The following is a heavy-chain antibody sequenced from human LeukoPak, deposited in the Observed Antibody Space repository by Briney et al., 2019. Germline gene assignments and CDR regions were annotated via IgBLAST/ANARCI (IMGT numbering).Heavy chain of an antibody. J-gene: IGHJ5*02. CDR1: GESLSGYS. D-gene: IGHD3-3*01. V-gene: IGHV4-34*01. Sequence: SETLSLTCAVYGESLSGYSWNWIRQPPGKGLEWIGEINHSGSTNYSPSLRSRVTMPVDTSRRQFSLKLTPVTAADTALYYCARGRSLRFLEWSDEKFDPWGQGTLVAVSS. CDR3: ARGRSLRFLEWSDEKFDP. CDR2: INHSGST.